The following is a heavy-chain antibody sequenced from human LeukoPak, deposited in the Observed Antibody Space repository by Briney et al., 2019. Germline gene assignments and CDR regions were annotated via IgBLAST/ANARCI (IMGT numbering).Heavy chain of an antibody. CDR3: ARDPGYCSRGHCYSYDY. CDR1: GFLVSNNH. V-gene: IGHV3-66*01. J-gene: IGHJ4*02. D-gene: IGHD2-15*01. Sequence: GGSLRLSCAASGFLVSNNHMSWVRQSPGKGLEWVSVIYTDGDTYYSDSVRGRFTISRDNSKNTVYLQMNNLRADDTSVYYCARDPGYCSRGHCYSYDYWGQGTLDTVSS. CDR2: IYTDGDT.